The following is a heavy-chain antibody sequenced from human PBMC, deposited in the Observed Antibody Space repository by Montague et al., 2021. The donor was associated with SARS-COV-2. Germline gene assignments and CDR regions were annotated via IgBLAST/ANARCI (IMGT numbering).Heavy chain of an antibody. V-gene: IGHV4-4*02. CDR2: IYDSETI. D-gene: IGHD3-22*01. J-gene: IGHJ4*02. CDR1: GGSISSSHW. Sequence: SETLSLTCAVSGGSISSSHWFTWVRQPPGKGLEWIGDIYDSETINYNPSLKRRVTISVDRTKNQFSLKLSSVTAADTAVYYCARDPDSSGYYNDFDYWGQGTLVTVSS. CDR3: ARDPDSSGYYNDFDY.